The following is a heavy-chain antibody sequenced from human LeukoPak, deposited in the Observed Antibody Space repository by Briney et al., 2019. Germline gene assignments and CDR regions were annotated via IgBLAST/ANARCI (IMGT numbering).Heavy chain of an antibody. D-gene: IGHD2-2*01. CDR2: IRGSSTTI. V-gene: IGHV3-48*01. CDR3: ARDARSHCGTDACYGPYFDY. Sequence: GGSLRLSCAASGFTFSTSSMNWVRQTPGKGLEWISYIRGSSTTIYYADSVKGRFTISRDNAKNSLYLQMNGLRVEDTGVYFCARDARSHCGTDACYGPYFDYWGQGSLVTVSS. CDR1: GFTFSTSS. J-gene: IGHJ4*02.